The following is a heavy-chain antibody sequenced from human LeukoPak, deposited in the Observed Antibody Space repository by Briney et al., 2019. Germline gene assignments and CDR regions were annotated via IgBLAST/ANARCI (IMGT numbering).Heavy chain of an antibody. CDR2: LSWNSGSI. D-gene: IGHD3-10*01. J-gene: IGHJ4*02. V-gene: IGHV3-9*01. CDR3: AKDNRITMVQGWIDY. CDR1: GFTFDVYA. Sequence: GRSLRLSCAASGFTFDVYAMHWVRQAPGKGLEWVSGLSWNSGSIGYADSVKGRFTISRDNAKNSLFLQMNSLRAEDTALYYCAKDNRITMVQGWIDYWGQGTLVTVSS.